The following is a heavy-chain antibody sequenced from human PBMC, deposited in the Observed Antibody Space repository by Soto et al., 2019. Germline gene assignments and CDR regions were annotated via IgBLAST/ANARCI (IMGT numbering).Heavy chain of an antibody. CDR1: GFTFSSYA. CDR2: ISSRGGSV. Sequence: GGSLRLSCSVSGFTFSSYAMGWVRQAPGKGLEWVSVISSRGGSVYYADSVKGRFTVSRDNSLNVLFLHMNKLRVEDTAVYYCAKMGIRTTSYFHKWWQGILVEVSS. J-gene: IGHJ4*02. CDR3: AKMGIRTTSYFHK. D-gene: IGHD1-26*01. V-gene: IGHV3-23*01.